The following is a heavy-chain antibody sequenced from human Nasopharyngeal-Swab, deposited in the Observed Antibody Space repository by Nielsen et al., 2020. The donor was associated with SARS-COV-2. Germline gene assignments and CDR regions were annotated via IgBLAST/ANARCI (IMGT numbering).Heavy chain of an antibody. Sequence: WIRQPPGKGLEWVGRIKSKTDGGTTDYAAPVKGRFTISRDDSKNTLYLQMDSLKTEDTAVYYCTTDLGSSGFDYWGQGTLVTRLL. V-gene: IGHV3-15*07. CDR3: TTDLGSSGFDY. J-gene: IGHJ4*02. D-gene: IGHD7-27*01. CDR2: IKSKTDGGTT.